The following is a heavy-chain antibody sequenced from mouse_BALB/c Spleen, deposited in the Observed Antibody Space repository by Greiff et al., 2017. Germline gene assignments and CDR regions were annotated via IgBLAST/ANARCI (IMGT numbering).Heavy chain of an antibody. CDR2: ISYSGST. J-gene: IGHJ2*01. CDR1: GYSITSDYA. CDR3: ARQGYYDYDEGYYFDY. V-gene: IGHV3-2*02. D-gene: IGHD2-4*01. Sequence: EVKLQESGPGLVKPSQSLSLTCTVTGYSITSDYAWNWIRQFPGNKLEWMGYISYSGSTSYNPSLKSRISITRDTSKNQFFLQLNSVTTEDTATYYCARQGYYDYDEGYYFDYWGQGTTLTVSS.